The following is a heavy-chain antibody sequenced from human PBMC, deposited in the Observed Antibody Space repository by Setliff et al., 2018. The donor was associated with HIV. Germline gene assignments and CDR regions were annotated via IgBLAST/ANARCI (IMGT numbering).Heavy chain of an antibody. CDR3: AKGAGFYGDYTFDY. CDR2: IYSTGST. J-gene: IGHJ4*02. Sequence: SETLSLTCTVSGASITSHYWGWIRQSPGRELEWIGYIYSTGSTNYNPSLQSRVSISMDASKNKFSLKVTSVTSADTAVYYCAKGAGFYGDYTFDYWGQGNLVTVS. CDR1: GASITSHY. V-gene: IGHV4-59*11. D-gene: IGHD4-17*01.